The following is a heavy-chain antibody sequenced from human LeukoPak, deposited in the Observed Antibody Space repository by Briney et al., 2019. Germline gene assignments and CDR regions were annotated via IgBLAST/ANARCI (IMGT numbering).Heavy chain of an antibody. CDR1: GGTFSSYA. V-gene: IGHV1-69*13. Sequence: ASVKVSCKASGGTFSSYAISWVRQAPGQGLEWMGGIIPIFGTANYAQKFQGRVTITADESTSTAYMELSSLRSEDMAVYYCARTFTGYSSGWSEYYYYYGMDVWGQGTTVTVSS. CDR2: IIPIFGTA. CDR3: ARTFTGYSSGWSEYYYYYGMDV. J-gene: IGHJ6*02. D-gene: IGHD6-19*01.